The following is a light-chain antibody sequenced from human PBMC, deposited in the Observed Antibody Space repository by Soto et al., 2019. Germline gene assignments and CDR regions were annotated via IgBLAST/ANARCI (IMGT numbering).Light chain of an antibody. V-gene: IGLV2-14*01. Sequence: QSALTQPASVSGSPEQSITISCTGTSSDVGGYNYVSWYQQYPGKAPKLMIYEVSNRPSGVSNRFSGSKSGNTASLTISGLQAEDEADYYCSSYASSRDVFFGGGTKLTVL. CDR1: SSDVGGYNY. CDR3: SSYASSRDVF. CDR2: EVS. J-gene: IGLJ2*01.